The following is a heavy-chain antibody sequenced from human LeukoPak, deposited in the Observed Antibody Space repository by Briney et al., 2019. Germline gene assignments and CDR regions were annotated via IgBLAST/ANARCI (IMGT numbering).Heavy chain of an antibody. Sequence: PSETLSLTCTVSGGSISSYYWSWIRQPAGRGLEWIGRIYPSGSTNYNPSLKSRVTILLDTSKNQFSLKLSSVTAADTAVYYCARDVLAAPGTFDYWGQGALVTVSS. CDR3: ARDVLAAPGTFDY. CDR2: IYPSGST. CDR1: GGSISSYY. J-gene: IGHJ4*02. V-gene: IGHV4-4*07. D-gene: IGHD6-13*01.